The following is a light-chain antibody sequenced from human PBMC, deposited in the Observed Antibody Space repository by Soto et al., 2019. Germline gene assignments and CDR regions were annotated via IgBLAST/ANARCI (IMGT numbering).Light chain of an antibody. CDR3: QQYNNWPST. V-gene: IGKV3-15*01. CDR2: GVS. Sequence: ERVMTQSPATLSVSPGERATLSCRASQSINSNLAWYQQKPGQAPRLLIYGVSTRATGIPARFSGSGSGTEFTLTISSLQSEDFAVYYCQQYNNWPSTFGPGTKVDIK. CDR1: QSINSN. J-gene: IGKJ3*01.